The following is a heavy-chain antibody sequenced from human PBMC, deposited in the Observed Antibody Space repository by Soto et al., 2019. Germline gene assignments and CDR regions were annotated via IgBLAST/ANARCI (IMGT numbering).Heavy chain of an antibody. CDR1: GFTFSIYS. CDR2: ISGNGGST. CDR3: AKLSPYSGSSYRDD. D-gene: IGHD1-26*01. V-gene: IGHV3-23*01. Sequence: PGGSLILSCAVSGFTFSIYSMSWVRQAPGKGLECVSGISGNGGSTYYADSVKGRFTISRDNSKNTVYLQMNSLRADDTAVYYCAKLSPYSGSSYRDDWGQGTLVTVSS. J-gene: IGHJ4*02.